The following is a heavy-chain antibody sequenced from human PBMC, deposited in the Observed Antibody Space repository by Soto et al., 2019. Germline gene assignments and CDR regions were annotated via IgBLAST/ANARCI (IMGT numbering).Heavy chain of an antibody. V-gene: IGHV1-18*01. Sequence: QVPLVQSGAEVKKPGASVKVSCKASGYTFTSYGFSWVRQAPGQGLEWMGWISAYNGNTNYAQKLQGRVTMTTDTSTSTAYMELRSLRSDDTAVYYCARDRWFCSGGSCRDAFDIWGQGTMVTVSS. CDR3: ARDRWFCSGGSCRDAFDI. J-gene: IGHJ3*02. D-gene: IGHD2-15*01. CDR2: ISAYNGNT. CDR1: GYTFTSYG.